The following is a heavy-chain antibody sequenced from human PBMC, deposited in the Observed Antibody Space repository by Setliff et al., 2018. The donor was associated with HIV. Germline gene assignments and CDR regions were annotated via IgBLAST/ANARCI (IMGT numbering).Heavy chain of an antibody. CDR2: VYHGGTT. Sequence: SETLSLTCDVSGYSISSGYFWGWIRQFPGTGLQWIGRVYHGGTTNYNPTLRSRVTISTDASKNQFSLKLKSVSAADAAVYFCARDRALRFSQSPSSHYFDYWGQGTLVTSPQ. CDR3: ARDRALRFSQSPSSHYFDY. J-gene: IGHJ4*03. V-gene: IGHV4-38-2*01. D-gene: IGHD3-3*01. CDR1: GYSISSGYF.